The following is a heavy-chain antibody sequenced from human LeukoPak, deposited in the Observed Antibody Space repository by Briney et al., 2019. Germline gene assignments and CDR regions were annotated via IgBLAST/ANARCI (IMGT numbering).Heavy chain of an antibody. D-gene: IGHD3-22*01. V-gene: IGHV3-21*01. CDR2: ISTSSSYI. CDR3: AGRNYDSSGYYFSY. J-gene: IGHJ4*02. Sequence: PGGSLRLSCAASGFTFSTYGMNWVRLAPGRGLEWVSSISTSSSYIYYADSVKGRFTISRDNAKNSLYLQMNSLRAEDTAVYYCAGRNYDSSGYYFSYWGQGTLVTVSS. CDR1: GFTFSTYG.